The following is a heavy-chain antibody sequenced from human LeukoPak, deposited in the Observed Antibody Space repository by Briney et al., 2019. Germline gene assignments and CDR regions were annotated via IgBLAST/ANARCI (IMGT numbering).Heavy chain of an antibody. CDR2: IRYDGSNK. V-gene: IGHV3-30*02. CDR1: GFTFSSYG. CDR3: AKDVAAAGTADY. J-gene: IGHJ4*02. D-gene: IGHD6-13*01. Sequence: HPGGSLRLSCAASGFTFSSYGMHWVRQAPGKGLEWVAFIRYDGSNKYYADSVKGRFTISRDNSKNTLNLQMNSLRVVDTAVYYCAKDVAAAGTADYWGQGTLVTVSS.